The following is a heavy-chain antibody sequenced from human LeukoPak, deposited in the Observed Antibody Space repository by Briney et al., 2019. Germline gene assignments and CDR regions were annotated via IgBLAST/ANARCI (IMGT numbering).Heavy chain of an antibody. CDR1: GFTFSSYA. CDR2: ISYDGSNK. J-gene: IGHJ4*02. D-gene: IGHD1-26*01. V-gene: IGHV3-30-3*01. CDR3: AREFGYSGSYFDY. Sequence: GGSLRLSCAASGFTFSSYAMHWVRQAPGKGLEWVAVISYDGSNKYYADSVKGRFTISRDNSKNTLYLQTNSLRAEDTAVYYCAREFGYSGSYFDYWGQGTLVTVSS.